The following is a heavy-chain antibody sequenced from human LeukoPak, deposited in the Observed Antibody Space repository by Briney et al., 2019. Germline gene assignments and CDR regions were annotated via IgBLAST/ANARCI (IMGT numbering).Heavy chain of an antibody. CDR2: TSSSSSYI. Sequence: GGSLRLSCAASGFTFSSYSMNWVRQAPGKGLEWVSSTSSSSSYIYYADSVKGRFTISRDNAKNSLYLQMNSLRAEDTAVYYCARVPTVTATVDYWGQGTLVTVSS. CDR3: ARVPTVTATVDY. V-gene: IGHV3-21*01. J-gene: IGHJ4*02. D-gene: IGHD5-18*01. CDR1: GFTFSSYS.